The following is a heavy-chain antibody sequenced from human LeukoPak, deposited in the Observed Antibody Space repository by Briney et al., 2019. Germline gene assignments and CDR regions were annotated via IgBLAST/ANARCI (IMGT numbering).Heavy chain of an antibody. CDR2: IIPIFGTA. V-gene: IGHV1-69*05. J-gene: IGHJ6*03. CDR3: AAGLLAAAGARYYYYYYMDV. Sequence: ASVKVSCKASGYTFTSYGISWVRQAPGQGLEWMGGIIPIFGTAHYEQKFQGRVAITTDGSTSTAYMELSGLGSEDTAVYYCAAGLLAAAGARYYYYYYMDVWGKGTTVTVSS. D-gene: IGHD6-13*01. CDR1: GYTFTSYG.